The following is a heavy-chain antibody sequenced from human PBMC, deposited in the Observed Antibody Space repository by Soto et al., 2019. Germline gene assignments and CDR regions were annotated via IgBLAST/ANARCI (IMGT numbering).Heavy chain of an antibody. CDR3: AINKETGTTGGFGH. D-gene: IGHD1-1*01. CDR1: GFTFGSYA. J-gene: IGHJ4*02. Sequence: EVHLLESGGGLVQPGGSLRLSCAASGFTFGSYAMSWVRQAPGKGLEWVSTISGSGGTTYYADSVKGRFTISRDNSKNTLYLQRNSLRAEDTAIYDCAINKETGTTGGFGHWGQGTLVTVSS. V-gene: IGHV3-23*01. CDR2: ISGSGGTT.